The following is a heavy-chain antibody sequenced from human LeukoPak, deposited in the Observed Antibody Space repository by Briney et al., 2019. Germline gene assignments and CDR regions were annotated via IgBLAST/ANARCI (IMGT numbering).Heavy chain of an antibody. V-gene: IGHV4-34*01. J-gene: IGHJ6*03. CDR2: INHSGST. CDR1: GGSFSGYY. D-gene: IGHD5-12*01. Sequence: SETLSLTCAVYGGSFSGYYWSWIRQPPGKGLEWIGEINHSGSTNYNPSLKSRVTISVDTSKNQFSLKLSSVTAADTAVYYCARGRERISYDTIYYYYMDVWGKGTTVTVSS. CDR3: ARGRERISYDTIYYYYMDV.